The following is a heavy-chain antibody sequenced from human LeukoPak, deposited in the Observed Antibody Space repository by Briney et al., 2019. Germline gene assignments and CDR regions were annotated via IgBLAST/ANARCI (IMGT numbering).Heavy chain of an antibody. CDR3: ARGERKLRFLEWLPGVFDY. Sequence: PSETLSLTCTVSGGSINNYYWSWIRQPPGKGLEWIGYIYYSGSTNYNPSLKSRVTISVDTSKNQFSLKLSSVTAADTAVYYCARGERKLRFLEWLPGVFDYWGQGTLVTVSS. CDR1: GGSINNYY. D-gene: IGHD3-3*01. J-gene: IGHJ4*02. V-gene: IGHV4-59*01. CDR2: IYYSGST.